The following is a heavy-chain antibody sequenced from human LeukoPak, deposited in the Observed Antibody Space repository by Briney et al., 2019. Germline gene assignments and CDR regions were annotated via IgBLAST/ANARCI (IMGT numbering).Heavy chain of an antibody. CDR3: ARANYGDYGQYGY. V-gene: IGHV4-59*01. D-gene: IGHD4-17*01. CDR1: GGSISSYY. J-gene: IGHJ4*02. CDR2: IYYSGST. Sequence: PSETLSLTCTVSGGSISSYYWSWIRQPPGKGLEWIGYIYYSGSTNYNPSLKSRVTISVDTSKNQFSLKLSSVTAADTAVYYCARANYGDYGQYGYWGQGTLVTVSS.